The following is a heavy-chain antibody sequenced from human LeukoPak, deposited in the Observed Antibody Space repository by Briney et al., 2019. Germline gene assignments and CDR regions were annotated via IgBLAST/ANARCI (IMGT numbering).Heavy chain of an antibody. CDR2: TYYRSKWYN. CDR1: GDSVSSNSVA. V-gene: IGHV6-1*01. Sequence: SQTLSLTCAISGDSVSSNSVAWNWIRQSPSRGLEWLGRTYYRSKWYNDYAVSVKSRITIKPDTAKNQFSLQLNSVTPEDTAVYYFVRQQLETVSYDYWGQGTLVTVSS. D-gene: IGHD1-1*01. J-gene: IGHJ4*02. CDR3: VRQQLETVSYDY.